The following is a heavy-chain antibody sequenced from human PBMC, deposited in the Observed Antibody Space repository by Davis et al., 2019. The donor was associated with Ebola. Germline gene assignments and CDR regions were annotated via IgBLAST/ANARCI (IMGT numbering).Heavy chain of an antibody. CDR3: ARDRNYDTSGYYRFDY. V-gene: IGHV3-21*01. CDR1: GFTFSGYT. Sequence: GESLKISCAASGFTFSGYTMNWVRQAPGKGLEWVSSISSSSTDIYYPDSVKGRFTIFRDNAKNSLFLQMNSLRADDTAVYYCARDRNYDTSGYYRFDYWGQGTLVTVSS. D-gene: IGHD3-22*01. CDR2: ISSSSTDI. J-gene: IGHJ4*02.